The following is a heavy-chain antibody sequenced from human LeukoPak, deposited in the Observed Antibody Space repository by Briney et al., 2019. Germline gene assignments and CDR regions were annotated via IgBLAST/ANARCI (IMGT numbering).Heavy chain of an antibody. D-gene: IGHD6-6*01. CDR3: ARDPRQSYSSSSEYYFDN. V-gene: IGHV1-2*02. Sequence: GASVKVSCKASGYTFTGYYMHWVRQAPGQGLEWMGWINPNSGGTNYAQKFQGRVSMTRDTSISTAYMELSSLRSDDTAMYYCARDPRQSYSSSSEYYFDNWGQGTLVTVSS. J-gene: IGHJ4*02. CDR2: INPNSGGT. CDR1: GYTFTGYY.